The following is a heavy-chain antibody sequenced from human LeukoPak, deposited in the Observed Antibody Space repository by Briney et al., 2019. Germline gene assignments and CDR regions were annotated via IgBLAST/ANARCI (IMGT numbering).Heavy chain of an antibody. CDR1: GGTFSSYA. D-gene: IGHD3-3*01. V-gene: IGHV1-69*13. CDR2: IIPIFGTA. J-gene: IGHJ4*02. CDR3: ARGRGSVLRFLEWLSQYYFDY. Sequence: AASVKVSCKASGGTFSSYAISWVRQAPGQGLEWMGGIIPIFGTANYAQKFQGRVTITADESTSTAYMELSSLRSEDTAVYYCARGRGSVLRFLEWLSQYYFDYWGQGTLVTVSS.